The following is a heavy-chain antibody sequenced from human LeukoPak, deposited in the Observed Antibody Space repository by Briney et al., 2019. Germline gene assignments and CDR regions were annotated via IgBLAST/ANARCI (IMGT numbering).Heavy chain of an antibody. V-gene: IGHV3-43*01. CDR2: IRWDGGTT. CDR3: AKIADLDL. Sequence: GGSLRLSCAASGFTLEDYTMHWVRQAPGKGLEWVSLIRWDGGTTNYADSVKGRFTISRDNSKNSLYLQMNSLTTEDTAVYYCAKIADLDLWGRGTLVTVSS. CDR1: GFTLEDYT. J-gene: IGHJ2*01.